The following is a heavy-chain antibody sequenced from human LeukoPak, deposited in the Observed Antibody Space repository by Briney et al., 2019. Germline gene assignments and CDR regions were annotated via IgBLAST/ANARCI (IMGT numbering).Heavy chain of an antibody. D-gene: IGHD3-10*01. CDR3: AKGDGSGSYSDY. Sequence: GGSLRLSCAASGFTFSSYAMSWVRQAPGKGLEWVSAISGSGGSTYYADSVKGRFTVSRDNSKNTLYLQMNSLRAEDTAVYYCAKGDGSGSYSDYWGQGTLVTVSS. CDR1: GFTFSSYA. CDR2: ISGSGGST. V-gene: IGHV3-23*01. J-gene: IGHJ4*02.